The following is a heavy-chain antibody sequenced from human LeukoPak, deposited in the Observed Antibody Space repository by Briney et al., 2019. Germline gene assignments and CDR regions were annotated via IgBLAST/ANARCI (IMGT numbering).Heavy chain of an antibody. CDR1: GLTFTSYA. D-gene: IGHD1-26*01. V-gene: IGHV3-23*01. CDR2: INGPGTT. CDR3: VKESPYPVGGTSRIYYFDN. Sequence: GRSLRPSCAASGLTFTSYAMSSVRQAPGKGLEWVSAINGPGTTSYADIGKGRFSFSRDISKNTLSLEMNSLSADDTGVYYCVKESPYPVGGTSRIYYFDNRGQGTLVTVSS. J-gene: IGHJ4*02.